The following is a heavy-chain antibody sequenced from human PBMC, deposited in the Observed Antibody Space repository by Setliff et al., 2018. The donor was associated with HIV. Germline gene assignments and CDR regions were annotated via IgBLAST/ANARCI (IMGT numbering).Heavy chain of an antibody. CDR1: GGSLNGHY. CDR2: IYYNGNT. J-gene: IGHJ5*02. D-gene: IGHD2-15*01. Sequence: SETLSLTCTVIGGSLNGHYWGWIRQPPGKGLEWVGSIYYNGNTFYNQSLQSRVSISIDTSKNQFSLKLTSVTAADTAVFYCAREPVVWDGPHKNWFDPWGQGTLVTVSS. CDR3: AREPVVWDGPHKNWFDP. V-gene: IGHV4-39*07.